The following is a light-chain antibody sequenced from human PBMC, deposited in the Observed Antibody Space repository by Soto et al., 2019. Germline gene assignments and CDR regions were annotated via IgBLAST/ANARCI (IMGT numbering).Light chain of an antibody. CDR2: EVS. CDR1: SSDVGGYNY. V-gene: IGLV2-14*01. J-gene: IGLJ2*01. CDR3: SSYTSISTV. Sequence: QSVLTQPASVSGSPGQSITISCTGTSSDVGGYNYVSWYQQHPGKAPKLMIYEVSNRPSGVSNRFSGSKSGNTASLTISGRQAEDEADYYCSSYTSISTVFGGGTKLTVL.